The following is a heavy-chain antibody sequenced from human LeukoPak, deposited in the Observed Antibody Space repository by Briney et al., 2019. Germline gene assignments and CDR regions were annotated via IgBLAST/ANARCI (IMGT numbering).Heavy chain of an antibody. CDR3: AREECGLAIDY. V-gene: IGHV3-64*01. D-gene: IGHD5-12*01. J-gene: IGHJ4*02. CDR2: ISSSGDNT. Sequence: PGGSLRLSCAAPGFIFSNYAMHWVRQAPGKGLEYVSAISSSGDNTYYANSVKGRFTISRDNSKNTLFLQMGSLRAEDMAVYYCAREECGLAIDYWGQGTLVTVSS. CDR1: GFIFSNYA.